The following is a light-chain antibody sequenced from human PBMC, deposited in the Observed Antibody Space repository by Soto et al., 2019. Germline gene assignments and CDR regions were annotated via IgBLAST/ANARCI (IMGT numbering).Light chain of an antibody. CDR3: SPYTSSSTYV. Sequence: QSVLTQPASVSGSPGQSITISCTGTGSDVGGYDYVSWYQHHPGKAPKVMIYEVTNRPSGVSNRFSVSKSGNTASLTISGLLAEDEADYYCSPYTSSSTYVFGTGTKVTVL. CDR2: EVT. J-gene: IGLJ1*01. V-gene: IGLV2-14*01. CDR1: GSDVGGYDY.